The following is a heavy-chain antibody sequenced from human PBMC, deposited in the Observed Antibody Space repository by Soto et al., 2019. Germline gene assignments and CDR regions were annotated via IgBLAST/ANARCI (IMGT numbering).Heavy chain of an antibody. Sequence: QVQLVESGGGVVQPGRSLRLSCAASGFICSSYGMHWVRQAPGKGMEWVAVISYDGSSKYYADSVKGRFTISRDNSENTLHLQMNSLRAEDTAMYYCAKGGEYQLLRIYFDYWGQGTPVTVSS. V-gene: IGHV3-30*18. CDR1: GFICSSYG. D-gene: IGHD2-2*01. CDR2: ISYDGSSK. J-gene: IGHJ4*02. CDR3: AKGGEYQLLRIYFDY.